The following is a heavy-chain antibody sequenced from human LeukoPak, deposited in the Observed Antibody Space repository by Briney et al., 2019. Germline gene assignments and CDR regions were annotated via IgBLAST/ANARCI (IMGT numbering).Heavy chain of an antibody. Sequence: RPGGSLRLSCAASGFTFSSYEMNWVRQAPGKGLEWVSYISSSGSTIYYADSVKGRFTISRDNAKNSLYLQMNSLRAEDTAVYYCARAGGTYYYYGMDVWGQGTTVTVSS. CDR3: ARAGGTYYYYGMDV. CDR1: GFTFSSYE. D-gene: IGHD4-23*01. J-gene: IGHJ6*02. V-gene: IGHV3-48*03. CDR2: ISSSGSTI.